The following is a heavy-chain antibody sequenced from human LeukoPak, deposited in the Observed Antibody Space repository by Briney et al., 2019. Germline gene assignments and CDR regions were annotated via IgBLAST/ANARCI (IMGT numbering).Heavy chain of an antibody. Sequence: VASVKVSCXASGGTFSSYAISWVRQAPGQGLEWMGRIIPIFGTANYAQKFQGRVTITTDESTSTAYMELSSLRSEDTAVYYCARGPTTRHANWGQGTLVTVSS. D-gene: IGHD1-26*01. V-gene: IGHV1-69*05. CDR2: IIPIFGTA. CDR3: ARGPTTRHAN. CDR1: GGTFSSYA. J-gene: IGHJ4*02.